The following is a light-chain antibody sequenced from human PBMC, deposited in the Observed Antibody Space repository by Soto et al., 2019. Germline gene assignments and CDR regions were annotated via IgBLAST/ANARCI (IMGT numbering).Light chain of an antibody. J-gene: IGKJ1*01. CDR3: QQYNNWPTWT. CDR2: GAS. Sequence: EIVMTQSPATLSVSPGERATLSCRASQSVSSNLAWYQQKPGQAPRPLIYGASTRATGIPARFSGSGSGTEFTLTIGSLQSEDFAVYYCQQYNNWPTWTFGQGTKVEIK. V-gene: IGKV3-15*01. CDR1: QSVSSN.